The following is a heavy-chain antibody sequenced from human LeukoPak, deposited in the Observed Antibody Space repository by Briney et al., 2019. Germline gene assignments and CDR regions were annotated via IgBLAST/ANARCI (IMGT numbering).Heavy chain of an antibody. J-gene: IGHJ3*02. D-gene: IGHD3-10*01. CDR1: GFTFSSYA. V-gene: IGHV3-23*01. CDR2: ISGSGGST. CDR3: ARDPSRGKYGSGPHTDAFDI. Sequence: GGSLILSCAASGFTFSSYAMSWVRQAPGKGLEWVSAISGSGGSTYYADSVKGRFTISRDNAKNSLYLQMNSLRAEDTAVYYCARDPSRGKYGSGPHTDAFDIWGQGTMVTVSS.